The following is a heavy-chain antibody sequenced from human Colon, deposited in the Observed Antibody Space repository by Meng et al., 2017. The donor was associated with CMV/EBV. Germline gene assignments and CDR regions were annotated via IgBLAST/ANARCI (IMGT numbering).Heavy chain of an antibody. Sequence: GESLKISCTGSGFTFRSYWMHWVRQVPGKGLVWVSRINKDGGSITYADFVEGRFTISRDNAKNTLYLQMNSLRVEDTAVYYCARDVFDTSSYDYWGQGAPVTVSS. V-gene: IGHV3-74*01. CDR1: GFTFRSYW. CDR2: INKDGGSI. J-gene: IGHJ4*02. CDR3: ARDVFDTSSYDY. D-gene: IGHD2-2*01.